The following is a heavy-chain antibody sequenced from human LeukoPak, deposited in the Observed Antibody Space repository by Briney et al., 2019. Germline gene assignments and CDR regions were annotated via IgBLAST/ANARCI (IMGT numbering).Heavy chain of an antibody. J-gene: IGHJ5*02. CDR1: GYTFTSYY. CDR3: ARAGAVAATSYWFDP. V-gene: IGHV1-46*01. D-gene: IGHD6-19*01. CDR2: INPSGGST. Sequence: GASVKVSCKASGYTFTSYYMHWVRQAPGQGLEWMGIINPSGGSTSYAQKFQGRVTMTRDTSTSTVYMELSSLRSEDTAVYYCARAGAVAATSYWFDPWGQGTLVTVSS.